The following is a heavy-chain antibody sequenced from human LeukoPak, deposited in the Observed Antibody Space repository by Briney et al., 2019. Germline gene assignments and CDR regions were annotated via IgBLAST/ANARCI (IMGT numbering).Heavy chain of an antibody. CDR1: EFTFSSYA. J-gene: IGHJ4*02. V-gene: IGHV3-23*01. CDR2: ISVSGAG. D-gene: IGHD2-15*01. Sequence: WGSLRLSCAASEFTFSSYAMSWVRQAPGKGLEWVSVISVSGAGYYADSVKGRFTISRDNSKNTMYLQMNSLRAEDTAVYYCAKGESRVVAATIDYWGLGTLVTVSS. CDR3: AKGESRVVAATIDY.